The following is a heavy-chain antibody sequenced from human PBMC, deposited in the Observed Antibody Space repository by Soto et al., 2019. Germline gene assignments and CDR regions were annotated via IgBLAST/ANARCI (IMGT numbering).Heavy chain of an antibody. D-gene: IGHD4-17*01. CDR3: ASMDDYGGNSNY. Sequence: LSLTCAVYGGSFSAFYWTWIRQPPGKGLEWLGEINHSGSTNYNPSLKSRVTISVDTSKNQFSLRLSSVTVADTAVYYCASMDDYGGNSNYWGQGTLVTVSS. V-gene: IGHV4-34*01. CDR2: INHSGST. J-gene: IGHJ4*02. CDR1: GGSFSAFY.